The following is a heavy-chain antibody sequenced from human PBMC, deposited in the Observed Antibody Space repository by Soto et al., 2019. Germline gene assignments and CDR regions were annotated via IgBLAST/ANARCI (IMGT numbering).Heavy chain of an antibody. J-gene: IGHJ4*02. D-gene: IGHD5-18*01. CDR2: VNSDGSST. V-gene: IGHV3-74*01. Sequence: EVQLVESGGGLVQPGGSLRLSCAASGFTFISYWMHWVRQVPGKGLVWVSRVNSDGSSTTYADSVKGRFTISRDNAKNTLYLQMNSLSDEDTAVYYCAKGGRGFSYGYVDYWGQGTLVTVSS. CDR1: GFTFISYW. CDR3: AKGGRGFSYGYVDY.